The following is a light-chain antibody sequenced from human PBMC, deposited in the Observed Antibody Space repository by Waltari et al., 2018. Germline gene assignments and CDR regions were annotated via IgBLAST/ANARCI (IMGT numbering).Light chain of an antibody. Sequence: SYELTQPPSVSVSPGQTASITCSGDNLGNQHASWYQQKPGQSPVLVIFYDSKRPSGIPERFSGSNSGNTATLTISGTQAMDEADYYCQAWDTTTVVFGGGTKVTVL. J-gene: IGLJ2*01. CDR1: NLGNQH. CDR3: QAWDTTTVV. V-gene: IGLV3-1*01. CDR2: YDS.